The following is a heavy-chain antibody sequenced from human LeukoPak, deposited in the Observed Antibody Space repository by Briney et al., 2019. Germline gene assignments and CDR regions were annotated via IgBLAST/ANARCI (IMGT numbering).Heavy chain of an antibody. D-gene: IGHD3-10*01. CDR3: ATRGGSGRFSENFFDP. Sequence: ASVKVSCKVSGYTLTEYSMHWVRQAPGKGLEWMGGFDPEDSETIYAQKFQGRVTMTEDTSTDTAYMELSSLRSEDTAVYYCATRGGSGRFSENFFDPWGQGTLVTVSS. V-gene: IGHV1-24*01. CDR1: GYTLTEYS. J-gene: IGHJ5*02. CDR2: FDPEDSET.